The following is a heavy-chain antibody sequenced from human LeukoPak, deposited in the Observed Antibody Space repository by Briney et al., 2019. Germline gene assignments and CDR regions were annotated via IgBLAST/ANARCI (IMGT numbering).Heavy chain of an antibody. CDR1: GFTFSSYG. J-gene: IGHJ3*02. D-gene: IGHD2-2*01. CDR3: AKVGGCSSTSCYHDAFDI. CDR2: RSYDGSNK. V-gene: IGHV3-30*18. Sequence: GGSLRLSCAASGFTFSSYGMHWVRQAPGKGLEWVAVRSYDGSNKYYADSVKGRFTISRDNSKNTLYLQMNSLRAEDTAVYYCAKVGGCSSTSCYHDAFDIWGQGTMVTVSS.